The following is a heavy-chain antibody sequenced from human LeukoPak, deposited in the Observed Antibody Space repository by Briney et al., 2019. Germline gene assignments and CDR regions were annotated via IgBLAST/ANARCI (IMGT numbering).Heavy chain of an antibody. Sequence: GGSLRLSCAASGFTFSSYAMSWVRQAPGKGLEWVSAISGSGGSTYYADSVKGRFTISRDNSKNTLYLQMNSLRAEDTAVYYCAKAYYYDSSGYSSGAFDIWGQGTMVTVSS. J-gene: IGHJ3*02. V-gene: IGHV3-23*01. CDR1: GFTFSSYA. CDR3: AKAYYYDSSGYSSGAFDI. CDR2: ISGSGGST. D-gene: IGHD3-22*01.